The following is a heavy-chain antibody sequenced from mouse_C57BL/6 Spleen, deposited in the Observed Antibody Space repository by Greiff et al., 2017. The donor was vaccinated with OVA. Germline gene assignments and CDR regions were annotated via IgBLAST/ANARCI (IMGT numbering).Heavy chain of an antibody. J-gene: IGHJ4*01. Sequence: QVQLKESGPGLVQPSQSLSITCTVSGFSFTSYGVHWVRQSPGKGLEWLGVIWSGGSTDYNAAFISRLSISKDNSKSQVFFKMNSLQADDTAIYYCARRSNYVDYAMDYWGQGTSVTVSS. CDR1: GFSFTSYG. CDR2: IWSGGST. V-gene: IGHV2-2*01. CDR3: ARRSNYVDYAMDY. D-gene: IGHD2-5*01.